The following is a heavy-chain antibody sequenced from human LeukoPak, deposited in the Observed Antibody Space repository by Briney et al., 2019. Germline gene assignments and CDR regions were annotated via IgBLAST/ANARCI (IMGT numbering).Heavy chain of an antibody. Sequence: GESLKISCKGSGYSFTSYWIGWVRQMPGKGLEWMGIIYPGDSDTRYSPSFQGQVTISADKSISTAYLQWSSLKASDTTMYYCARLGGPGMGPDWYFDLWGRGTLVTVSS. J-gene: IGHJ2*01. V-gene: IGHV5-51*01. CDR1: GYSFTSYW. D-gene: IGHD3-16*01. CDR3: ARLGGPGMGPDWYFDL. CDR2: IYPGDSDT.